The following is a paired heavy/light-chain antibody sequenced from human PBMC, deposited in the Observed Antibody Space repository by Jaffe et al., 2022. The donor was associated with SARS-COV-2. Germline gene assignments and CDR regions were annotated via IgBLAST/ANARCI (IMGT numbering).Light chain of an antibody. CDR1: SSNIGAGYD. CDR2: GNS. V-gene: IGLV1-40*01. J-gene: IGLJ2*01. Sequence: QSVLTQPPSVSGAPGQRVTISCTGSSSNIGAGYDVHWYQQLPGTAPKLLIYGNSNRPSGVPDRFSGSKSGTSASLAISGLQAEDEADYYCQSYDSSLSGSVFGGGTKLTVL. CDR3: QSYDSSLSGSV.
Heavy chain of an antibody. CDR3: AREEGWGPGMLERPFEGPGENWFDP. V-gene: IGHV1-46*04. D-gene: IGHD1-1*01. J-gene: IGHJ5*02. CDR2: INPSGGST. CDR1: GYTFTSYY. Sequence: QVQLVQSGAEVKKPGASVKVSCKASGYTFTSYYMHWVRQAPGQGLEWMGIINPSGGSTSYAQKLQGRVTMTRDTSTSTVYMELSSLRSEDTAVYYCAREEGWGPGMLERPFEGPGENWFDPWGQGTLVTVSS.